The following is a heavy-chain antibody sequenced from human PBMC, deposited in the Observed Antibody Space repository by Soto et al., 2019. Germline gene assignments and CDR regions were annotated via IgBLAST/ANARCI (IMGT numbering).Heavy chain of an antibody. D-gene: IGHD3-10*01. J-gene: IGHJ4*02. CDR2: FRTGGDDGTT. CDR1: GFTFSSYS. Sequence: GSLRLSCAASGFTFSSYSMSWVRQAPGKGLEWVSGFRTGGDDGTTYYADSVKGRFTISRDNSKNTLFLQMNSLRAEDTAIYYCAKKVNSGPGSQYFDYWGQGTLVTAPQ. V-gene: IGHV3-23*01. CDR3: AKKVNSGPGSQYFDY.